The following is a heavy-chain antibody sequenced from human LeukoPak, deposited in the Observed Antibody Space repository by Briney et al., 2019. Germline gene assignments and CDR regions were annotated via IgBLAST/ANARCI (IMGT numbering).Heavy chain of an antibody. V-gene: IGHV4-30-4*01. CDR2: IYYSGST. CDR3: ARARGRRGYSYGYFGY. D-gene: IGHD5-18*01. CDR1: GGSISSGDYY. Sequence: SETLSLTCTVSGGSISSGDYYWSWIRQPPGKGLEWIGYIYYSGSTYYNPSLKSRVTISVDTSKNQFSPKLSSVTAADTAVYYCARARGRRGYSYGYFGYWGQGTLVTVSS. J-gene: IGHJ4*02.